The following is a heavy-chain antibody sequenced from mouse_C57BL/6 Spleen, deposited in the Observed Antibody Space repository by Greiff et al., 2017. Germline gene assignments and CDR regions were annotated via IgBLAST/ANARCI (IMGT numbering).Heavy chain of an antibody. CDR1: GYTFTSYW. D-gene: IGHD1-3*01. V-gene: IGHV1-69*01. CDR2: IDPSDSYT. J-gene: IGHJ2*01. CDR3: ARGGDYNTFDY. Sequence: VKLQQPGAELVMPGASVKLSCKASGYTFTSYWMHWVKQRPGQGLEWIGEIDPSDSYTNYNQKFKGKSTLTVDKSSSTAYMQLSSLTSEDSAVYYCARGGDYNTFDYWGQGTTLTVSS.